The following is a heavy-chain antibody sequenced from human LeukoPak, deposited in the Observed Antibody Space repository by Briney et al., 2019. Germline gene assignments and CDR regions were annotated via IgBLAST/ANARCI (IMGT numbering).Heavy chain of an antibody. D-gene: IGHD3-3*01. CDR2: IYYSGST. CDR1: GGSISSYY. J-gene: IGHJ4*02. V-gene: IGHV4-59*01. CDR3: ARDHWSGYSFDY. Sequence: SETLSLTCTVSGGSISSYYWSWIRQPPGKGLEWVGYIYYSGSTNYNPSLKSRVTISVDTSKNQFSLKLSSVTAADTAVYYCARDHWSGYSFDYWGQGTLVTVSS.